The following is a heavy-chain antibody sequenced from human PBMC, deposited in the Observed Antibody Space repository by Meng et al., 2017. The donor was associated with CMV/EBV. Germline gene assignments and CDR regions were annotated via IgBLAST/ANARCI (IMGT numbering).Heavy chain of an antibody. V-gene: IGHV1-18*01. D-gene: IGHD3-9*01. CDR2: ISAYNGNT. CDR3: ATDILTHFDY. Sequence: QVALVESGAAGKKPGASVEASGKAFGYTFTSYGSRWVRQAPGQGLGWMGWISAYNGNTNYAQKLQGRVTMTTDTSTSTAYMELRSLRSDDTAVYYCATDILTHFDYWGQGTLVTVSS. CDR1: GYTFTSYG. J-gene: IGHJ4*02.